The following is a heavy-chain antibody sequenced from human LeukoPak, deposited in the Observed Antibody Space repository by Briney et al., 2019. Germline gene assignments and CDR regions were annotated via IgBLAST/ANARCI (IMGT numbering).Heavy chain of an antibody. CDR2: INHSGST. J-gene: IGHJ4*02. V-gene: IGHV4-34*01. Sequence: SETLSLTCAVYGGSFSGYYWSWIRQPPGKGLEWIGVINHSGSTNYNPSLKSRVTISVDTSKNQFSLKLSSVTAADTAVYYCARVRYSRFPSGYYFDYWGQGTLVTVSS. CDR1: GGSFSGYY. CDR3: ARVRYSRFPSGYYFDY. D-gene: IGHD6-13*01.